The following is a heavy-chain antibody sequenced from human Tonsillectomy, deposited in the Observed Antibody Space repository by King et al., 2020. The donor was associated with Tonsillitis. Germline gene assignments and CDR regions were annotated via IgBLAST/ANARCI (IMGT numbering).Heavy chain of an antibody. V-gene: IGHV1-69*01. Sequence: VQLVQSGAEVKKPGSSVKISCKASGGSFNNYAINWVRQAPGKGLEWMGRIIPVFGPPNYAQKFRGRVTITADESTSSFNMEVSSLRSEDTAVYYCAREFPLLFGFGPWGQGTLVTVSS. J-gene: IGHJ5*02. CDR2: IIPVFGPP. D-gene: IGHD2-21*01. CDR3: AREFPLLFGFGP. CDR1: GGSFNNYA.